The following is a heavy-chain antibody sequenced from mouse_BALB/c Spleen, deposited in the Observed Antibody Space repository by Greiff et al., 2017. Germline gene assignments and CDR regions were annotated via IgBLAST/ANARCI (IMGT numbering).Heavy chain of an antibody. D-gene: IGHD2-1*01. V-gene: IGHV1-63*02. Sequence: QVQLQQSGAELVRPGTSVKISCTASGYTFTNYWLGWVQQRPGHGLEWIGDIYPGGSYTNYNEKFKGKATLTADTSSSTAYMQLSSLTSEDSAVYFCAFYGNSPWFAYWGQGTLVTVSA. J-gene: IGHJ3*01. CDR3: AFYGNSPWFAY. CDR1: GYTFTNYW. CDR2: IYPGGSYT.